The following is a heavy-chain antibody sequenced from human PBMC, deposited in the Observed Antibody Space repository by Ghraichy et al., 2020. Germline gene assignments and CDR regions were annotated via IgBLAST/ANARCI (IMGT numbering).Heavy chain of an antibody. J-gene: IGHJ6*02. D-gene: IGHD5-18*01. V-gene: IGHV4-34*01. CDR2: INHSGST. Sequence: SETLSLTCAVYGGSFSGYYWSWIRQPPGKGLEWIGEINHSGSTNYNPSLKSRVTISVDTSKNQFSLKLSSVTAADTAVYYCARARGYSYGYHQYYYGMDVWGQGTTVTVSS. CDR1: GGSFSGYY. CDR3: ARARGYSYGYHQYYYGMDV.